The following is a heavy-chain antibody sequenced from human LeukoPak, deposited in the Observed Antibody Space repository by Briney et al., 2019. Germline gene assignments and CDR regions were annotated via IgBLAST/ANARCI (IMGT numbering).Heavy chain of an antibody. Sequence: PSETLSLTCTVPGGSISSSSYYWGWIRQPPRKGLEWIGSIYYSGSTYYNPSLKSRVTISVDTSKNQFSLKLSSVTGADTAVYYCARGASLVFPSAFDIWGQGTMVTVSS. J-gene: IGHJ3*02. CDR2: IYYSGST. CDR1: GGSISSSSYY. D-gene: IGHD2-2*01. V-gene: IGHV4-39*07. CDR3: ARGASLVFPSAFDI.